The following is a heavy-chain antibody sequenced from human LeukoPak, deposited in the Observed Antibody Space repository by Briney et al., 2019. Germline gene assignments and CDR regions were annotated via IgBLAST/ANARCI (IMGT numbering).Heavy chain of an antibody. V-gene: IGHV4-34*01. CDR3: ASQGYSSGRDY. J-gene: IGHJ4*02. CDR1: GGSFSGYY. Sequence: SETLSLTCAVYGGSFSGYYWSWIRQPPGKGLEWIGEINHSGSTNYNPSLKIRITISVDTSKNQFSLKLSSVTATDTAVYYCASQGYSSGRDYWGQGTLVTVSS. CDR2: INHSGST. D-gene: IGHD6-19*01.